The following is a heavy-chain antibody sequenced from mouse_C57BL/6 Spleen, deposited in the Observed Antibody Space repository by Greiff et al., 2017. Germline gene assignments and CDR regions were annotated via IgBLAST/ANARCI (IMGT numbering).Heavy chain of an antibody. Sequence: QVQLQQPGAELVKPGASVKVSCKASGYTFTSYWMHWVKQRPGQGLEWIGRIHPSDSDTNYNQKFKGKATLTVDKSSSTAYMQLSRLTSEDSAVYYCARPGFGYCSSYPSYWYFDVWGTGTTVTVSS. V-gene: IGHV1-74*01. CDR2: IHPSDSDT. J-gene: IGHJ1*03. CDR3: ARPGFGYCSSYPSYWYFDV. CDR1: GYTFTSYW. D-gene: IGHD1-1*01.